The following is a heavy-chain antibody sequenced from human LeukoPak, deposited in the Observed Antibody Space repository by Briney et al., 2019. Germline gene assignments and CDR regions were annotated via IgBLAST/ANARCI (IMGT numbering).Heavy chain of an antibody. Sequence: SETLSLTCTVSGGSISSSSFYWSWIRQPPGKGLEWIGYIYYSGSTNYNPSLKSRVTISVDTSKNQFSLKLSSVTAADTAVYYCARSGYCSSTSCYSPIGYYYYYMDVWGKGTTVTISS. V-gene: IGHV4-61*01. CDR2: IYYSGST. J-gene: IGHJ6*03. CDR3: ARSGYCSSTSCYSPIGYYYYYMDV. CDR1: GGSISSSSFY. D-gene: IGHD2-2*01.